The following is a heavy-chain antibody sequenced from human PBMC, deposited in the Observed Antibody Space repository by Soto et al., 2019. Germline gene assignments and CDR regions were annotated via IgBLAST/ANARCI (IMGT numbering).Heavy chain of an antibody. CDR3: ARTYYDFWSGHSDYYYYGMDV. J-gene: IGHJ6*02. CDR1: GGTFSSYA. V-gene: IGHV1-69*13. D-gene: IGHD3-3*01. CDR2: IIPIFGTA. Sequence: GASVKVSCKASGGTFSSYAISWVRQAPGQGLEWMGGIIPIFGTANYAQKFQGRVTITADESTSTAYMELSSLRSEDTAVYYCARTYYDFWSGHSDYYYYGMDVWGQGTTVTVSS.